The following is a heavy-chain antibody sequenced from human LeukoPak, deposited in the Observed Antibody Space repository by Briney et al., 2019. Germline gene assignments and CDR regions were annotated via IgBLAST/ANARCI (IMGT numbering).Heavy chain of an antibody. Sequence: GASVKVSCKASGYTFTGYYMHWVRQAPGQGLEWMGWSNPNSGGTNYAQKFQGRVTMTRDTSISTAYMELSRLRSDDTAVYYCARDFGYSSSWYKTGRVHYFDYWGQGTLVTVSS. D-gene: IGHD6-13*01. CDR3: ARDFGYSSSWYKTGRVHYFDY. CDR1: GYTFTGYY. J-gene: IGHJ4*02. V-gene: IGHV1-2*02. CDR2: SNPNSGGT.